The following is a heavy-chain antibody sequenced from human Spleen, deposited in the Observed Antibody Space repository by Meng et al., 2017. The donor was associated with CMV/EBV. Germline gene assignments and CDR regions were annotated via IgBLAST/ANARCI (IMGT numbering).Heavy chain of an antibody. V-gene: IGHV3-9*01. CDR2: ISWNGGSI. CDR3: VKGTGYDILTGYLDY. D-gene: IGHD3-9*01. CDR1: GFTFSSYV. Sequence: GGSLRLSCAASGFTFSSYVMHWVRQAPGKGLEWVSGISWNGGSIDYVDSVRGRFTISRDNARNSVYLLMDSLRVEDTAKYYCVKGTGYDILTGYLDYWGRGALVTVSS. J-gene: IGHJ4*02.